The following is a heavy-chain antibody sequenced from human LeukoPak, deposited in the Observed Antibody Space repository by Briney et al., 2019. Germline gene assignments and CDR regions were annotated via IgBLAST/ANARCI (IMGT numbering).Heavy chain of an antibody. CDR3: ARDRATYYDFWSDYYTGILRYYYYGMDV. J-gene: IGHJ6*02. D-gene: IGHD3-3*01. CDR2: IYYSGST. CDR1: GGSISSYY. Sequence: SETLSLTCTVSGGSISSYYWSWIRQPPGKGLEWIGYIYYSGSTNYNPSLKSRVTISVDTSKNQFSLKLSSVTAADTAVYYCARDRATYYDFWSDYYTGILRYYYYGMDVWGQGTTVTVSS. V-gene: IGHV4-59*01.